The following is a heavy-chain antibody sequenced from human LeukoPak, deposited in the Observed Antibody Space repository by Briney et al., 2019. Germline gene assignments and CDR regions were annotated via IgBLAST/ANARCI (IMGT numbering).Heavy chain of an antibody. Sequence: GGSLRLSCAASGFPFTYYAMTWVRQAPGKGLEWVSYISSSSSTIYYADSVKGRFTIPRDNAKNSLYLQMNSLRAEDTAVYYCARETGGNSDYWGQGTLVTVSS. V-gene: IGHV3-48*01. D-gene: IGHD4-23*01. CDR3: ARETGGNSDY. CDR2: ISSSSSTI. CDR1: GFPFTYYA. J-gene: IGHJ4*02.